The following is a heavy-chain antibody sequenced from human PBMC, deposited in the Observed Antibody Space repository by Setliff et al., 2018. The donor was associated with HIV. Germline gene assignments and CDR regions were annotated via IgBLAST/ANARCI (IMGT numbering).Heavy chain of an antibody. J-gene: IGHJ4*02. CDR2: IFYSGNT. CDR3: SRHLESKLLSY. Sequence: SETLSLTCTVSGGSISSHYWSWIRQPPGKGLEWIGYIFYSGNTNYNPSLKSRVTISVDTSKNQFFLKLSSVTAADTAVYYCSRHLESKLLSYWGQGTLVTVSS. CDR1: GGSISSHY. V-gene: IGHV4-59*08. D-gene: IGHD3-3*01.